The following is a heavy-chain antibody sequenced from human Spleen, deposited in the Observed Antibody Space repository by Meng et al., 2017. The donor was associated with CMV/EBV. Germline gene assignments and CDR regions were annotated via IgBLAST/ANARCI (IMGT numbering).Heavy chain of an antibody. CDR1: GFTFSRYS. CDR2: ISSSGSNI. CDR3: LSTYCSSTTCYDY. Sequence: GGSLRLSCAGSGFTFSRYSMNWVRQAPGKGLEWVSFISSSGSNIYYGDSVKGRFTISRDNAKKSLYLQMNSLRVEDTAMYYCLSTYCSSTTCYDYWGQGTLVTVSS. J-gene: IGHJ4*02. D-gene: IGHD2-2*01. V-gene: IGHV3-21*01.